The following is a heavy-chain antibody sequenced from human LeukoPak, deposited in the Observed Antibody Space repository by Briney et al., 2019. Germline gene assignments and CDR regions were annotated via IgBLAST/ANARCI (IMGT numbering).Heavy chain of an antibody. Sequence: GGSLRLSCAASGFTVSSNYMSWVRQAPGMGLEWVSVIYSGGSTYYADSVRGRFTISRDNSKNTLYLQMNSLRAEDTAVYYCARDGRGLLWFGELLSGDAFDIWGQGTMVTVSS. CDR1: GFTVSSNY. V-gene: IGHV3-66*01. J-gene: IGHJ3*02. D-gene: IGHD3-10*01. CDR3: ARDGRGLLWFGELLSGDAFDI. CDR2: IYSGGST.